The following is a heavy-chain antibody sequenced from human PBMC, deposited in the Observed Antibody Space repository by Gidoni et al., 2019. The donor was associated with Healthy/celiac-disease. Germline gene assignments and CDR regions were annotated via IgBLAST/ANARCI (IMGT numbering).Heavy chain of an antibody. CDR3: VWGAAAGFYYYGMDV. V-gene: IGHV3-64D*06. J-gene: IGHJ6*02. D-gene: IGHD6-13*01. Sequence: EVQLVESGGGLVQPGGSLRLSCSASGFTFSSYAMHWVRQAPGKGLEYVSAISSNGGSTYYADSVKGRFTISRDNSKNTLYLQMSSLRAEDTAVYYCVWGAAAGFYYYGMDVWGQGTTVTVSS. CDR2: ISSNGGST. CDR1: GFTFSSYA.